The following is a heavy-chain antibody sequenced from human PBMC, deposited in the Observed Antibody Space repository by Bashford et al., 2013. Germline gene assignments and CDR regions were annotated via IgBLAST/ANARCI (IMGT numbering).Heavy chain of an antibody. CDR1: GFTFSSYG. D-gene: IGHD3-22*01. J-gene: IGHJ4*02. CDR2: IWYDGSNK. Sequence: GSLRLSCAASGFTFSSYGMHWVRQAPGKGLEWVAVIWYDGSNKYYADSVKGRFTISRDNSKNTLYLQMNSLRAEDTAVYYCARVGYYDSKPFDYVGPGNPGHRLL. CDR3: ARVGYYDSKPFDY. V-gene: IGHV3-33*01.